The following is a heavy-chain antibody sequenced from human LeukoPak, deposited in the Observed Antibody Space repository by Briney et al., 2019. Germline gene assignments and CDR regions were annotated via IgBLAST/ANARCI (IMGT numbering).Heavy chain of an antibody. D-gene: IGHD3-16*02. CDR2: ISGSGGST. CDR1: GFTFSSYA. V-gene: IGHV3-23*01. J-gene: IGHJ4*02. Sequence: GGSLRLSCAASGFTFSSYAMSWVRQAPGKGLEWVSAISGSGGSTYYADSVKGRFTISRDNAKNSLYLQMNSLRAEDTAVYYCARVAIPFYDYVWGSYRYTEHSGYWGQGTLVTVSS. CDR3: ARVAIPFYDYVWGSYRYTEHSGY.